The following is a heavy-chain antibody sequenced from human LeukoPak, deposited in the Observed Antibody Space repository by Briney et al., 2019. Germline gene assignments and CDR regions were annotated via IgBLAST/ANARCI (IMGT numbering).Heavy chain of an antibody. Sequence: SETLSLTCTVSGGSISSGDYYWSWIRQPPGKGLEWIGYIYYSGSTYYNPSLKSRVTISVDTSKNQFSLKLSSVTAADTAVYYCARNLNWKGWYFDLWGRGTLVTVSS. J-gene: IGHJ2*01. CDR3: ARNLNWKGWYFDL. CDR1: GGSISSGDYY. CDR2: IYYSGST. D-gene: IGHD1-1*01. V-gene: IGHV4-30-4*08.